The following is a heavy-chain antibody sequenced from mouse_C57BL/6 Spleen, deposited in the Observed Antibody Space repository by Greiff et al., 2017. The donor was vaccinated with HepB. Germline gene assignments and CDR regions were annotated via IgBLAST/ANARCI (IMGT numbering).Heavy chain of an antibody. CDR3: ARERYDYDEAWFAY. J-gene: IGHJ3*01. D-gene: IGHD2-4*01. CDR1: GYSFTGYY. V-gene: IGHV1-42*01. Sequence: EVQLQQSGPELVKPGASVKISCKASGYSFTGYYMNWVKQSPEKSLEWIGEINPSTGGTTYNQKFKAKATLTVDKSSSTAYMQIKSLTSEDSAVYYCARERYDYDEAWFAYWGQGTLVTVSA. CDR2: INPSTGGT.